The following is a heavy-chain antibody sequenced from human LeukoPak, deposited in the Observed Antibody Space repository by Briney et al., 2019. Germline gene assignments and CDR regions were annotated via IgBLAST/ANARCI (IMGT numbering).Heavy chain of an antibody. CDR1: GFTFTSYS. Sequence: GGSLRLSCAASGFTFTSYSMNWVRQAPGKGLEWVSTISGGGGSTYYADSVKGRFTISRDNSKNTLFLQMNSLRAEDTAPNYCAKSVAIYFYYGLDVWGQGTTVAVSS. D-gene: IGHD3-3*01. CDR3: AKSVAIYFYYGLDV. CDR2: ISGGGGST. V-gene: IGHV3-23*01. J-gene: IGHJ6*02.